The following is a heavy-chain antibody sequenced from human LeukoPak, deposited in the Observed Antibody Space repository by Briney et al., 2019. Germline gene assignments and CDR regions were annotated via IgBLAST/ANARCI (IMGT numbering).Heavy chain of an antibody. CDR1: GGSISSYY. CDR3: ARHRCSSTSCYADSGTFDY. Sequence: KPSETLSLTCTVSGGSISSYYWSWIRQPPGKGLEWIGYIYYSGSTNYNPSLESRVTISVDTSKNQFSLKLSSVTAADTAVYYCARHRCSSTSCYADSGTFDYWGQGTLVTVSS. V-gene: IGHV4-59*08. CDR2: IYYSGST. D-gene: IGHD2-2*01. J-gene: IGHJ4*02.